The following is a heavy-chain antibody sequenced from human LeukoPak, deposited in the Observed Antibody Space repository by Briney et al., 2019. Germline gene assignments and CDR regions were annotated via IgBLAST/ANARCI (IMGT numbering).Heavy chain of an antibody. CDR2: IYYSGST. Sequence: SETLSLTCTVSGGSISSYYWSWIRQPPGKGLEWIGYIYYSGSTNYNPSLKSRVTISVDTSKNQFSLKLSSVTAADTAVYYCARSPADYYDSSGYYSWGHFDYWGQGTLVTVSS. V-gene: IGHV4-59*01. CDR1: GGSISSYY. J-gene: IGHJ4*02. CDR3: ARSPADYYDSSGYYSWGHFDY. D-gene: IGHD3-22*01.